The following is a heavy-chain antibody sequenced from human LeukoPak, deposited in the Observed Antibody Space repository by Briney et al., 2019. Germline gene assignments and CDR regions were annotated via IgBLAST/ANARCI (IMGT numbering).Heavy chain of an antibody. CDR3: ATGRESSSWPYYFDY. Sequence: PSETLSLTCTVSGGSISSYYWSWIRQPPGKGLEWIGYIYYSGSTNYSPSLKSRVTISVDTSKNQFSLKLSSVTAADTAVYYCATGRESSSWPYYFDYWGQGTLVTVSS. V-gene: IGHV4-59*01. J-gene: IGHJ4*02. D-gene: IGHD6-13*01. CDR2: IYYSGST. CDR1: GGSISSYY.